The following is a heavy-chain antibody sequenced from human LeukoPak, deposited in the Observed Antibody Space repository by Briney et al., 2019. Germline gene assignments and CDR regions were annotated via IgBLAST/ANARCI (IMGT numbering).Heavy chain of an antibody. D-gene: IGHD1-1*01. CDR2: IHYSGTT. CDR1: GGSISSYY. CDR3: ARVSWSPGTSYYYMDV. V-gene: IGHV4-59*01. J-gene: IGHJ6*03. Sequence: RSSETLSLTCTVSGGSISSYYWSWIRQPPGKGLEWIGYIHYSGTTNYNPSLKSRVTISVDTSKNQFSLKLSSVTAADTAVYFCARVSWSPGTSYYYMDVWGKGTTVTVSS.